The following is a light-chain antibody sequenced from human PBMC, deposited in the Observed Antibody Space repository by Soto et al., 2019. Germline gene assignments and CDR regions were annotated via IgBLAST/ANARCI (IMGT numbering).Light chain of an antibody. CDR2: DAS. V-gene: IGKV1-5*01. J-gene: IGKJ2*03. CDR3: QQYNGNLYS. Sequence: DIPMTQSPSALSASVGDRVTITCRASHSVSSWLAWYQQKPGKAPKLLIYDASSLENEVSSRFSGSGSGTEFTLTISSRQPEDSATYFCQQYNGNLYSFGQGTKLEIK. CDR1: HSVSSW.